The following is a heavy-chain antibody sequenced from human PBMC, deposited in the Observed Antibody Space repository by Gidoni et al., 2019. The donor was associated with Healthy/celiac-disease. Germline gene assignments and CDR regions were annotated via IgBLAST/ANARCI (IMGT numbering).Heavy chain of an antibody. CDR2: ISYDGSNK. D-gene: IGHD2-2*02. J-gene: IGHJ6*02. CDR1: GCTLRSYA. V-gene: IGHV3-30-3*01. CDR3: ARDWWYCSSTSCYIYYYYGMDV. Sequence: QVQLVESGGGVVQPGRSLRLSCAASGCTLRSYAMHWVRQAPGKGLGWVAVISYDGSNKYYADSVKGRFTISRDNSKNTLYLQMNSLRAEDTAVYYCARDWWYCSSTSCYIYYYYGMDVWGQGTTVTVSS.